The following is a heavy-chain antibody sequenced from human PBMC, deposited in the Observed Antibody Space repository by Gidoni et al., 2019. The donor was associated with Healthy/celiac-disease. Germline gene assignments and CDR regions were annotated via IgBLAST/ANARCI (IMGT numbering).Heavy chain of an antibody. D-gene: IGHD3-10*01. CDR1: GFTFDDYA. CDR2: ISWDGGST. V-gene: IGHV3-43D*04. Sequence: EVQLVESGGVVVQPGGSLRLSCAASGFTFDDYAMHWVRQAPGKGLEWVSLISWDGGSTYYADSVKGRFTIPRDNSKNSLYLQMNSLRAEDTASYYCAKDRSGSGSRGVDYWGQGTLVTVSS. J-gene: IGHJ4*02. CDR3: AKDRSGSGSRGVDY.